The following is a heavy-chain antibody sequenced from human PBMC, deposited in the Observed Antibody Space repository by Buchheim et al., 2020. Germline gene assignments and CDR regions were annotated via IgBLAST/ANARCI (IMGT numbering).Heavy chain of an antibody. D-gene: IGHD6-19*01. CDR3: APYSSGWYAFDY. J-gene: IGHJ4*02. Sequence: QVQLVESGGGVVQPGRSLRLSCAASGFTFSSYGMHWVRQAPGKGLEWVAVISYDGSNKYYADSVKGRFTISRDNSKNKLYLQMNSLRAEDTAVYYCAPYSSGWYAFDYWGQGTL. CDR1: GFTFSSYG. CDR2: ISYDGSNK. V-gene: IGHV3-30*03.